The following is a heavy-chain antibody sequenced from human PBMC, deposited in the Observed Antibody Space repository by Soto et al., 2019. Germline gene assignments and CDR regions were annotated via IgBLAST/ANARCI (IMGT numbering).Heavy chain of an antibody. D-gene: IGHD5-18*01. CDR3: AQTRGYSYGPNWFDP. Sequence: SETLSLTCAVYGGSSSGYYWSWIRQPPGKGLEWIGEINNSGSTNYNPSLKSRVTISVDTSKNQFSLKLSSVTAADTAVYYCAQTRGYSYGPNWFDPWGQGTLVTVS. J-gene: IGHJ5*02. CDR2: INNSGST. V-gene: IGHV4-34*01. CDR1: GGSSSGYY.